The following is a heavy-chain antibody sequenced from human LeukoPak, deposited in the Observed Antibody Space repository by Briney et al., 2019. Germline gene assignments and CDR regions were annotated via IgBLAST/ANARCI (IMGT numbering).Heavy chain of an antibody. D-gene: IGHD6-13*01. V-gene: IGHV3-30*03. CDR1: GFTFSSYG. Sequence: GGSLRLSCAASGFTFSSYGMHWVRQAPGKGLEWVAVISYDGSNKYYADSVKGRFTISRDNSKNTLYLQMNSLRAEDTAVYYCALSSSWYGGFFDYWGQGTLVTVSS. CDR3: ALSSSWYGGFFDY. J-gene: IGHJ4*02. CDR2: ISYDGSNK.